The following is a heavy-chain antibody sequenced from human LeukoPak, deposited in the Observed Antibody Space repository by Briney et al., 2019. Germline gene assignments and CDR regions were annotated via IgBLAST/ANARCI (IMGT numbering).Heavy chain of an antibody. Sequence: GGSLRLSCAASGFIFSSYNMNWVRQAPGKGLEWVSYISTSSSTVYYADSVKGRFTISRDNAKNALYLQMNSLRAEDTAVYYCARVTFVFLGSTSWDAFDIWGQGTMVTVSS. D-gene: IGHD2-2*01. CDR1: GFIFSSYN. CDR3: ARVTFVFLGSTSWDAFDI. J-gene: IGHJ3*02. CDR2: ISTSSSTV. V-gene: IGHV3-48*04.